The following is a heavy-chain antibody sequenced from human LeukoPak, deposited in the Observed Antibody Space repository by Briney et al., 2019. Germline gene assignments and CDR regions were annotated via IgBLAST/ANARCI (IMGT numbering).Heavy chain of an antibody. CDR3: ARDRELQLPGLVLDY. V-gene: IGHV3-7*04. CDR2: IKQDGSEK. Sequence: GGSLRLSCAASGFTFSSYWMSWVRQAPGKGLEWVANIKQDGSEKYYVDSVKGRFTISRDNAKNSLCLQMNSLRAEDTAVYYCARDRELQLPGLVLDYWGQGTLVTVSS. J-gene: IGHJ4*02. D-gene: IGHD3/OR15-3a*01. CDR1: GFTFSSYW.